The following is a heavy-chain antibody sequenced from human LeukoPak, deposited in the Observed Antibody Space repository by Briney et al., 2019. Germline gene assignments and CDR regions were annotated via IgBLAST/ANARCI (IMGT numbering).Heavy chain of an antibody. J-gene: IGHJ5*02. D-gene: IGHD2-2*01. CDR3: AGRLTQYDCFDP. CDR1: GDSVSSNSVT. V-gene: IGHV6-1*01. Sequence: SQTLSLTCAISGDSVSSNSVTWNWIRQSPSRGLEWLGRTYYRSTWYNDYAVSVRGRITVNPDTSKNQFSLHLNSVTPEDTAVYYCAGRLTQYDCFDPWGQGILSPSPQ. CDR2: TYYRSTWYN.